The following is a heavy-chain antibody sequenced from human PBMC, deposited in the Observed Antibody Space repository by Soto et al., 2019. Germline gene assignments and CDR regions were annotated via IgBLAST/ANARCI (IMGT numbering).Heavy chain of an antibody. CDR1: GFTFSSYS. Sequence: GGSLRLSCAASGFTFSSYSMNWVRQAPGKGLEWVSYISSSSSTIYYADSVKGRFTISRDNAKNSLYLQMNSLRAEDTAVYYCARGDIVVVPAATDYYYYYYMDVWGKGTTVTVSS. V-gene: IGHV3-48*01. J-gene: IGHJ6*03. CDR2: ISSSSSTI. D-gene: IGHD2-2*01. CDR3: ARGDIVVVPAATDYYYYYYMDV.